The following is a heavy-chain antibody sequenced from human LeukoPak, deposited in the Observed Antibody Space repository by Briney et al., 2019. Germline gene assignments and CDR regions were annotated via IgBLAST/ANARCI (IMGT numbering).Heavy chain of an antibody. D-gene: IGHD6-6*01. Sequence: PSETLSLTCTVSGGSISSSSYYWGWIRQPPGKGLEWIGSIYYSGSTYYNPSLKSRVTISVDTSKNQFSLKLSSVTAADTAVYYCAREYSSSFAIYYYYMDVWGKGTTVTVSS. CDR1: GGSISSSSYY. CDR2: IYYSGST. V-gene: IGHV4-39*07. J-gene: IGHJ6*03. CDR3: AREYSSSFAIYYYYMDV.